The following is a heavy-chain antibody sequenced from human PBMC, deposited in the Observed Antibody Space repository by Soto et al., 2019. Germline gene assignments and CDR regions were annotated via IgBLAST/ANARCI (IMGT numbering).Heavy chain of an antibody. V-gene: IGHV3-21*01. D-gene: IGHD3-10*01. CDR2: IRGFSPYT. Sequence: GGSLRLSCISSGFTFRTYTMNWVRQAPGKGLEWVSGIRGFSPYTFYAESVKGRFTISRDNAKNSLYLQMSSLRAEDTAVYYCARDRGYDAHDYYYNAMDVWGQGTTVTVSS. J-gene: IGHJ6*02. CDR1: GFTFRTYT. CDR3: ARDRGYDAHDYYYNAMDV.